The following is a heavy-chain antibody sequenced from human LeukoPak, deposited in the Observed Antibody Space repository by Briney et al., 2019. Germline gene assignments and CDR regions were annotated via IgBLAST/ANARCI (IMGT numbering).Heavy chain of an antibody. Sequence: GGSLRLSCTVSGFTLGAYGMNWVRQAPGKGLEWVSYISSSGSTIYYADSVKGRFTISRDNAKNSLYLQMNSLRAEDTAVYYCARDLEIVVVITTPGPYYFDYWGQGTLVTVSS. J-gene: IGHJ4*02. CDR3: ARDLEIVVVITTPGPYYFDY. D-gene: IGHD3-22*01. V-gene: IGHV3-48*03. CDR1: GFTLGAYG. CDR2: ISSSGSTI.